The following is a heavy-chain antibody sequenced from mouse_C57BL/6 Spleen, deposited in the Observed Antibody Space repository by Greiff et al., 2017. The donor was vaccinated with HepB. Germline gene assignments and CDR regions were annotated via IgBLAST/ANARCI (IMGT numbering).Heavy chain of an antibody. Sequence: QVQLKESGPELVKPGASVKISCKASGYAFSSSWMNWVKQRPGKGLEWIGRIYPGDGDTNYNGKFKGKDTLTADKSSSTAYMQLSSLTSEDSAVYFCARWGYRGAMDYWGQGTSVTVSS. D-gene: IGHD2-2*01. J-gene: IGHJ4*01. CDR3: ARWGYRGAMDY. CDR2: IYPGDGDT. V-gene: IGHV1-82*01. CDR1: GYAFSSSW.